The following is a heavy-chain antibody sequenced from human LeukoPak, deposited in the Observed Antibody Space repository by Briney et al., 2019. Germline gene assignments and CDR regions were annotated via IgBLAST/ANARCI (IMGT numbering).Heavy chain of an antibody. V-gene: IGHV7-4-1*02. Sequence: ASVKVSCKASGYTFTSYAMNWVRQAPGQGLEWMGWINTNTGDPTYAQGFTGRFVFSLDTSVSTAYLQISSLKAEDTAVYYCARDQGSGSYSWGAFDIWGQGTMVTVSS. CDR3: ARDQGSGSYSWGAFDI. CDR2: INTNTGDP. CDR1: GYTFTSYA. J-gene: IGHJ3*02. D-gene: IGHD2-15*01.